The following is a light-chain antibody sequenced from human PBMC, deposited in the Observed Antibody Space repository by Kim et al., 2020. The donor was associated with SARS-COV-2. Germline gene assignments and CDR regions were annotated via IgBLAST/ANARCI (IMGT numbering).Light chain of an antibody. V-gene: IGKV3D-15*01. Sequence: SPGESASLSCRASQSVSTDLAWYQQKSGQAPRLLIYGASTRATGIPARFSGSGSGTEFTLTISGLQSEDLAVYYCQQYKNWPPITFGQGTRREIK. CDR3: QQYKNWPPIT. CDR2: GAS. CDR1: QSVSTD. J-gene: IGKJ5*01.